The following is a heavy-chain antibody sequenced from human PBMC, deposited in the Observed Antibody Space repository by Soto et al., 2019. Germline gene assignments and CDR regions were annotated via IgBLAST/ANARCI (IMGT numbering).Heavy chain of an antibody. V-gene: IGHV4-39*01. D-gene: IGHD5-12*01. Sequence: SETLSLTCTVSGGSISSSSYYWGWIRQPPGKGLEWIGSIYYSGSTYYNPSLKSRVTISVDTSKNQFSLKLSSVTAADTAVYYCARLVEMATTPGFDPWGQGTLVTVSS. J-gene: IGHJ5*02. CDR3: ARLVEMATTPGFDP. CDR2: IYYSGST. CDR1: GGSISSSSYY.